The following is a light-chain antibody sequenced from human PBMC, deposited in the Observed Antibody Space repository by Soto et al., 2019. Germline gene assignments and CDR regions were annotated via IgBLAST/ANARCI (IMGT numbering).Light chain of an antibody. CDR1: TTDVGSYKL. Sequence: QSALTQPASVSGSPGQSITISCTGTTTDVGSYKLVSWYQQHPGKAPKLMIYEVSRRPSGVSNRFSGSKSGNTASLTISGLQAEDEADYYGCPWEGSSTFYFFGRGTNLTAL. CDR2: EVS. V-gene: IGLV2-23*02. CDR3: CPWEGSSTFYF. J-gene: IGLJ1*01.